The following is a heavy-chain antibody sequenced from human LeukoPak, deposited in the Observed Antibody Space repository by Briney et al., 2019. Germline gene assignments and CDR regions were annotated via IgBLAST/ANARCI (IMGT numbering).Heavy chain of an antibody. V-gene: IGHV3-33*01. CDR1: GFTLSSYG. CDR2: IWYDGSNK. J-gene: IGHJ6*04. CDR3: ARDVVRGVIYYYYGMDV. Sequence: GGSLRLSCAASGFTLSSYGMHWVRQAPGKGLEWVAVIWYDGSNKYYADSVKGRFTISRDNSKNTLYLQMNSLRAEDTAVYYCARDVVRGVIYYYYGMDVWGKGTTVTVSS. D-gene: IGHD3-10*01.